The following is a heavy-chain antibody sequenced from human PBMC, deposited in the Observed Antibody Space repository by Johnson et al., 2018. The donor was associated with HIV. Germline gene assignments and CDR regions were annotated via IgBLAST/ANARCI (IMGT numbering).Heavy chain of an antibody. V-gene: IGHV3-11*01. CDR2: ISSSSSTI. J-gene: IGHJ3*02. D-gene: IGHD6-13*01. CDR3: AKELAADGVDAFDI. CDR1: GFSFSDYY. Sequence: QVQLLESGGDLVKPGGSLRLSCAASGFSFSDYYMSWIRRAPGKGLEWVSYISSSSSTIYYGDTVKGRFTISRDNTKNKLELQMNSLRVEDTAVYYCAKELAADGVDAFDIWGQGTMVTVS.